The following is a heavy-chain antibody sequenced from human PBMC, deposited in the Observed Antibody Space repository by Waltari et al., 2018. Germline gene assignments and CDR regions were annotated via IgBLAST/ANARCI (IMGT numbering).Heavy chain of an antibody. D-gene: IGHD3-10*01. CDR3: ATDFLTGSYYMDV. CDR2: ADPEDGET. V-gene: IGHV1-69-2*01. CDR1: GYTFTDYY. J-gene: IGHJ6*03. Sequence: EVQLVQSGAEVKKPGATVKISCKASGYTFTDYYMHWVQQAPGKGLEWMGRADPEDGETIYAEKFQSRVTITADTSTDTDYMELSSLRSEDTAVYYCATDFLTGSYYMDVWGKGTTVTVSS.